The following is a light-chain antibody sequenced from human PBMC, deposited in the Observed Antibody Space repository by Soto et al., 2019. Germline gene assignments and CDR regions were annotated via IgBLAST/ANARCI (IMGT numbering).Light chain of an antibody. CDR2: DAS. V-gene: IGKV3-11*01. CDR3: QQRSNWPPVT. J-gene: IGKJ4*01. CDR1: QSINRH. Sequence: EIVLTQSPATLSLSPGERATLSCRASQSINRHLAWYRQKPGQAPRLLIYDASNRATGIPARFSGSGSGTAFTLTISSLEPEDFGVYYCQQRSNWPPVTFGGGTKVGIK.